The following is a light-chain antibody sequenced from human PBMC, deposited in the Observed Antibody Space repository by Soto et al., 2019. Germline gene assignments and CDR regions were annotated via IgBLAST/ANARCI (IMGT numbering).Light chain of an antibody. J-gene: IGLJ3*02. CDR3: QVWDSSTWV. CDR1: NIGSKN. CDR2: RDS. V-gene: IGLV3-9*01. Sequence: SYELTQPFSVSVALGQTARITCGGNNIGSKNVHWYQQKPGQAPVLVIYRDSNRPSGIPERFSGSNPGNTATLTISRAQAGDEADYYCQVWDSSTWVFGGGTQLTVL.